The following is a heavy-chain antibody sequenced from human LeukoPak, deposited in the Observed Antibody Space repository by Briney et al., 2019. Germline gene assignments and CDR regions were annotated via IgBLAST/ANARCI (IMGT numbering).Heavy chain of an antibody. CDR2: IYYVGST. CDR1: GGSISSHY. CDR3: ARRNPYSSGCLDY. V-gene: IGHV4-59*11. J-gene: IGHJ4*02. D-gene: IGHD6-19*01. Sequence: SETLSLTCTVSGGSISSHYWSWIRQPPGKGLEWIGYIYYVGSTNYNPSLKSRVTISVDTSKNQFSLKLSSVTAADTAVYYCARRNPYSSGCLDYWGQGTLVTVSS.